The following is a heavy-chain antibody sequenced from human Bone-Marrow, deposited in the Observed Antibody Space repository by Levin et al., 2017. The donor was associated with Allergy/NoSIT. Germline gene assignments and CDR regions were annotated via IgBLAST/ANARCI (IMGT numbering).Heavy chain of an antibody. CDR3: ARDMAPDAFDI. V-gene: IGHV3-11*01. CDR1: GFASSDYY. D-gene: IGHD5-24*01. CDR2: ISSSGDSI. J-gene: IGHJ3*02. Sequence: GGSLRLSCAASGFASSDYYMSWIRQAPGKGLEWVSHISSSGDSIYYAESVKGRFTISRDNGKNSLYLQMNSLRAEDTAVYYCARDMAPDAFDIWGQGTMVTVS.